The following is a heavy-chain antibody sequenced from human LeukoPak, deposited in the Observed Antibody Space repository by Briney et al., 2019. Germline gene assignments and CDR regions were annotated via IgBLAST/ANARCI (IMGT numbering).Heavy chain of an antibody. J-gene: IGHJ6*03. CDR3: AKDDYYYCNMDV. CDR1: GFPFSSYA. Sequence: GGSLRLSCAASGFPFSSYAVSWVRQATGKGLEWVSPISGSGGSSYYADSVKGRFTISSDNSKNTLYLQMTSLRDDDTAVYYFAKDDYYYCNMDVWGKGTTVTVSS. CDR2: ISGSGGSS. V-gene: IGHV3-23*01.